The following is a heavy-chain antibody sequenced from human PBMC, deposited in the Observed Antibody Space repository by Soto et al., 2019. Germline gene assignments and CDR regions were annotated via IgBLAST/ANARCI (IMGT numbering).Heavy chain of an antibody. CDR3: ARDDPASAYCGGDCYSGGKGWYFDL. Sequence: SETLSLTCTVSGGSISSSSYYWGWIRQPPGKGLEWIGSIYYSGSTNYNPSLKSRVTISVDTSKNQFSLKLSSLTAADTAVYYCARDDPASAYCGGDCYSGGKGWYFDLWGRGTLVTVSS. J-gene: IGHJ2*01. D-gene: IGHD2-21*02. V-gene: IGHV4-39*07. CDR1: GGSISSSSYY. CDR2: IYYSGST.